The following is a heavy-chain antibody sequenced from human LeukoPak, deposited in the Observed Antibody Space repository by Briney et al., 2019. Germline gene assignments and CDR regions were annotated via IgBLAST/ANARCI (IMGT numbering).Heavy chain of an antibody. D-gene: IGHD4-17*01. CDR3: ARTLDGDYFRGRWFDP. V-gene: IGHV4-61*02. CDR2: IYTSGSN. J-gene: IGHJ5*02. Sequence: SQTLSLTCTVSGGSITSGSYYWSWIRQPAGKGLEWIGRIYTSGSNNYNPSLKSRVTISVDTSKNQFSLKLSSVTAADSAVYCRARTLDGDYFRGRWFDPWGQGTLVTVSS. CDR1: GGSITSGSYY.